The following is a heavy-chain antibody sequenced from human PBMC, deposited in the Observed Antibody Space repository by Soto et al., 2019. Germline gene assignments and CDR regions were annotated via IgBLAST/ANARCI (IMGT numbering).Heavy chain of an antibody. CDR3: ARGGVARPYYYGMDV. Sequence: QVQLVESGGGVVQPGRSLRLSCAASGFTFSSYGMHWVRQAPGKGLEWVAVIWYDGSNKYYADSVKGRFTISRDNSKNTLYLQMNSLRAKDTAVYYCARGGVARPYYYGMDVWGQGTTVTVSS. CDR1: GFTFSSYG. V-gene: IGHV3-33*01. D-gene: IGHD6-6*01. CDR2: IWYDGSNK. J-gene: IGHJ6*02.